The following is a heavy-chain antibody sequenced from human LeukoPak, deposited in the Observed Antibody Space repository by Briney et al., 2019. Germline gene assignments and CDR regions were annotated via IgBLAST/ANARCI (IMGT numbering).Heavy chain of an antibody. Sequence: SETLSLTCTVSGGSTSSGDYYWSWIRQPPGKGLEWIGYIYYSGSTYYNPSLKSRVTISVDTSKNQFPLKLSSVTAADTAVYYCARVAAAGQNWFDPWGQGTLVTVSS. V-gene: IGHV4-30-4*01. CDR3: ARVAAAGQNWFDP. J-gene: IGHJ5*02. D-gene: IGHD6-13*01. CDR2: IYYSGST. CDR1: GGSTSSGDYY.